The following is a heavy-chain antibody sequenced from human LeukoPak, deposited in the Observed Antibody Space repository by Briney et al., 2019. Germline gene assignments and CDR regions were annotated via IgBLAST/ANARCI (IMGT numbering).Heavy chain of an antibody. CDR2: ISWDGGST. V-gene: IGHV3-43*01. CDR1: GFTFDDYT. Sequence: GGSLRLSCAASGFTFDDYTMHWVRQAPGKGLEWVSLISWDGGSTYYADSVKGRFTISRDNSKNTLYLQMNSLRAEDTAVYYCAKGSSPFDYWGQGTLVTVSS. D-gene: IGHD6-13*01. J-gene: IGHJ4*02. CDR3: AKGSSPFDY.